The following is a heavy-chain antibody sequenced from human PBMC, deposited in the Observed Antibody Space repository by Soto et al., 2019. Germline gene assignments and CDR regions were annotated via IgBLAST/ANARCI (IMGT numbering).Heavy chain of an antibody. CDR3: AKDSFQYYDSSGYPAY. Sequence: GLHWVSSISGSGGTTYYADSVKGRFTISRDNSKNTLYLQMNSLRAEDTAVYYCAKDSFQYYDSSGYPAYWGQGTLVTVS. D-gene: IGHD3-22*01. J-gene: IGHJ4*02. V-gene: IGHV3-23*01. CDR2: ISGSGGTT.